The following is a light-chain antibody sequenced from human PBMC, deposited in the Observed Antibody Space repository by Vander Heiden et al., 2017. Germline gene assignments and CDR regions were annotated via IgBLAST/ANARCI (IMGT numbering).Light chain of an antibody. V-gene: IGLV1-51*01. CDR2: DND. CDR1: SSNIGNNH. J-gene: IGLJ1*01. Sequence: QSVLTQPPSVSAAPGQKVTISCSGSSSNIGNNHVSSYQSLPGTAPKLLIHDNDHRPLGIPDRFSGSKSGTSATLGITGLQTGDEADYYCGTWDSSLSNFVFGSGTRVTVL. CDR3: GTWDSSLSNFV.